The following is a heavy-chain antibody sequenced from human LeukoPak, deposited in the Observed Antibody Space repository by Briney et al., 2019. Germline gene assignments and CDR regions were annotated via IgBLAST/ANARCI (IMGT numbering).Heavy chain of an antibody. V-gene: IGHV3-21*01. CDR2: ISSSSSYI. J-gene: IGHJ4*02. CDR1: GFTFSSYR. Sequence: GGSLRLSCAASGFTFSSYRMHWVRPAPGKGLEWVSSISSSSSYIYYADSVKGRFTISRDNAKNSLYLQMNSLRAEDTAVYYCASLSRPKYFDNWGQGTLVTVSS. CDR3: ASLSRPKYFDN.